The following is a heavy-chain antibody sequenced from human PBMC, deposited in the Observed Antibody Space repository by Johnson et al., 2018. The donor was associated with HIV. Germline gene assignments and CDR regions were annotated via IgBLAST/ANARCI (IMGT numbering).Heavy chain of an antibody. CDR1: AFTLSHYW. D-gene: IGHD3-16*01. Sequence: VQLVESGGGLVQPGESLRLSSAASAFTLSHYWMSWVRQAPGKGLEWVANINQDGSEKYFVDSVKGRFTISRDNAKNTLYLQMNSLRVEDTAVYYCAKDFVAFWGRPADAFDIWGQGTMVTVSS. V-gene: IGHV3-7*01. J-gene: IGHJ3*02. CDR2: INQDGSEK. CDR3: AKDFVAFWGRPADAFDI.